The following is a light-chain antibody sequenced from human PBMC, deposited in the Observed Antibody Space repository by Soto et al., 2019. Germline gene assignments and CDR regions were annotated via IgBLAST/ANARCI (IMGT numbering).Light chain of an antibody. J-gene: IGLJ2*01. CDR2: DVS. CDR1: SSDVGAYNY. Sequence: SVLTQPASVSGSPGQSITISCTGTSSDVGAYNYVSWYQLHPGKAPKLMIYDVSNRPSGVSNRFSGSKSGNTASLTISGLQAEDEADYYCSSYTISSTLVVFGGGTKLTVL. V-gene: IGLV2-14*03. CDR3: SSYTISSTLVV.